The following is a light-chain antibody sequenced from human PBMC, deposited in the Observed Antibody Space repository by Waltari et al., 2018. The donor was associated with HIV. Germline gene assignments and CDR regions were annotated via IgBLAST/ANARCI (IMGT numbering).Light chain of an antibody. CDR2: RNN. V-gene: IGLV1-47*01. CDR1: SSNIGSNY. CDR3: AAWDDSLRGV. J-gene: IGLJ2*01. Sequence: QSVLTQPPSASGTPGQRVNISCSGSSSNIGSNYVYWYQQLPGTAPKLLIYRNNQRPSGVPDRFSGSKSGTSASLAISGLRSDDEADYYCAAWDDSLRGVFGGGTKLTVL.